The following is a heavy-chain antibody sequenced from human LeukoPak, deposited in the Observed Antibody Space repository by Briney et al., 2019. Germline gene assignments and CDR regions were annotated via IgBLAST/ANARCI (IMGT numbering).Heavy chain of an antibody. D-gene: IGHD3-10*01. CDR3: ARDSLGGSSYVS. J-gene: IGHJ5*02. CDR2: IKQDGSET. CDR1: GFTFNNHY. Sequence: GGSLRLSCAASGFTFNNHYMTWVRQAPGKGLEWVANIKQDGSETYYLDSVKGRFTNSRDNAKNSLYLQLNNVRAEDTAVYYCARDSLGGSSYVSWGQGTLVTVSS. V-gene: IGHV3-7*04.